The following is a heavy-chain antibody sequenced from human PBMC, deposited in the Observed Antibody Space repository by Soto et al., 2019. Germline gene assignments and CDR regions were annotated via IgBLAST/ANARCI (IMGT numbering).Heavy chain of an antibody. CDR3: ARVISDFWSGHYFDY. D-gene: IGHD3-3*01. J-gene: IGHJ4*02. CDR1: GYTFTSYA. CDR2: INAGNGNT. Sequence: ASVKASCKASGYTFTSYAMHWVRQAPGQRLEWMGWINAGNGNTKYSQKFQGRVTITRDTSASTAYMELSSLRSEDTAVYYCARVISDFWSGHYFDYWGQGTLVTVSS. V-gene: IGHV1-3*01.